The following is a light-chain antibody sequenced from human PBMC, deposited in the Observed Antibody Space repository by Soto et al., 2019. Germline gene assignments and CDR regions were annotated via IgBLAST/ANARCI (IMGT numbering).Light chain of an antibody. CDR1: QSISSW. CDR2: KAS. V-gene: IGKV1-5*03. J-gene: IGKJ2*01. Sequence: DIQMTQSPSTLSASVGDRATITCRASQSISSWLAWYQQKPGQAPKLLIYKASSLESGLPSRFSGSGSGTEFTLTISSLQPDDFATYYCQQYNSYSHTFGQGTKLEIK. CDR3: QQYNSYSHT.